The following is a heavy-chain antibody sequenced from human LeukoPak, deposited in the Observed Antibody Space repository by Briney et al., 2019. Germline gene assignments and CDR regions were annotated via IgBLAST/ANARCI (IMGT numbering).Heavy chain of an antibody. CDR3: ARRAKYCSSTSCYAFDY. D-gene: IGHD2-2*01. CDR2: IYPGDSDT. J-gene: IGHJ4*02. V-gene: IGHV5-51*01. Sequence: GESLKISCKGSGYSFTSYCIGWVRQMPGKGLEWMGIIYPGDSDTRYSPSFQGQVTISADKSISTAYLQWSSLKASDTAMYYCARRAKYCSSTSCYAFDYWGQGTLVTVSS. CDR1: GYSFTSYC.